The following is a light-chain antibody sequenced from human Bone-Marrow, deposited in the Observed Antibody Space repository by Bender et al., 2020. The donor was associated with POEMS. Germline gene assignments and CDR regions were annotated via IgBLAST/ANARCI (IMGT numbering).Light chain of an antibody. CDR1: KYNIGAHA. J-gene: IGLJ3*02. Sequence: QSVLTQPPSASGTPGQRVTIYCSGSKYNIGAHAVNWYQHLPGTAPKLLIYSSHRRPSEVPDRFSGSRSGTSASLAISGLQSEDEADYYCAVWDDSLNGWVFGGGTKLTVL. CDR2: SSH. CDR3: AVWDDSLNGWV. V-gene: IGLV1-44*01.